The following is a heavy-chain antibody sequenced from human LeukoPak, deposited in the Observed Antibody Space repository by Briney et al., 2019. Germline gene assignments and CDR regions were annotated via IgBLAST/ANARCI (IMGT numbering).Heavy chain of an antibody. J-gene: IGHJ5*02. CDR2: ISSSGSTI. CDR1: GFTFSDYY. V-gene: IGHV3-11*01. D-gene: IGHD2-2*01. CDR3: ARDDRVYCSSTSCSPQLNWFDP. Sequence: PGGSLRLSCAASGFTFSDYYMSWTRQAPGKGLEWVSYISSSGSTIYYADSVKGRFTISRDNAKNSLYLQMNSLRAEDTAVYYCARDDRVYCSSTSCSPQLNWFDPWGQGTLVTVSS.